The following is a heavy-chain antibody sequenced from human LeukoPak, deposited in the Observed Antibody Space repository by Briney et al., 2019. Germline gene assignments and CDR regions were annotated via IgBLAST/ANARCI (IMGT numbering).Heavy chain of an antibody. V-gene: IGHV3-53*01. CDR1: GFTVTSNY. Sequence: GGSLRLSCAASGFTVTSNYMNWVRQAPGKGLEWVSVIYSGGSTYYADSVKGRFTISRDNSKNTLYLQMNSLRAEDTAVYYCATRAEIVVVPAAISPLNSYGDYWGQGTLVTVST. CDR3: ATRAEIVVVPAAISPLNSYGDY. D-gene: IGHD2-2*01. CDR2: IYSGGST. J-gene: IGHJ4*02.